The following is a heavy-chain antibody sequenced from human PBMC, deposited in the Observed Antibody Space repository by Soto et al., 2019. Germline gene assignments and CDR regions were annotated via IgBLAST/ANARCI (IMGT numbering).Heavy chain of an antibody. D-gene: IGHD3-9*01. Sequence: SETLSLTCTVSGGSISSYYWSWIRQPPGKGLEWIGYIYYTGSTNYNPSLKSRVTISVDTSKNQLSLQLTSVTAADTAVYYCARGGRYRYGLDVWGQGTTVTVSS. CDR3: ARGGRYRYGLDV. J-gene: IGHJ6*02. V-gene: IGHV4-59*01. CDR1: GGSISSYY. CDR2: IYYTGST.